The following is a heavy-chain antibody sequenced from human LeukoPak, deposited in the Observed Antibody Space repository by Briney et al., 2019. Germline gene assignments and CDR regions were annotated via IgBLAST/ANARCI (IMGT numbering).Heavy chain of an antibody. Sequence: ASVKVSCKTSGYTFTGYYMHWVRQAPGQGLEWMGWINPNSGGTNYAQKFQGRVTMTRDTSISTAYMELSRLRSDDTAVYYCARGTYYYDSSGQTVDYWGQGTLVTVSS. CDR3: ARGTYYYDSSGQTVDY. J-gene: IGHJ4*02. CDR2: INPNSGGT. D-gene: IGHD3-22*01. V-gene: IGHV1-2*02. CDR1: GYTFTGYY.